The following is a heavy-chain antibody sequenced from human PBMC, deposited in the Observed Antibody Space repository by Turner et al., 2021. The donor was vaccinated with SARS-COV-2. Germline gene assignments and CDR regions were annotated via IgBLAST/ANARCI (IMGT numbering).Heavy chain of an antibody. CDR3: AREHYDVWSGYFY. CDR1: GVTLSTYS. J-gene: IGHJ4*02. V-gene: IGHV3-48*01. Sequence: EVQLVESGGALVQPGRSLRLSCAASGVTLSTYSMSWDRQAPGKGPEGVSYISGMTTTIYYADSVKGRSTISRDNAKNSLYLQMNNLRAEDTAMYYCAREHYDVWSGYFYWGQGTLVTVSS. D-gene: IGHD3-3*01. CDR2: ISGMTTTI.